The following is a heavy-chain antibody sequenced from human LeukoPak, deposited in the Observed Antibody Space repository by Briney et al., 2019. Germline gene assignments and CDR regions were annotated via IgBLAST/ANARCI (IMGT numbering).Heavy chain of an antibody. Sequence: ASVTVSCTFSGYTLTDLSMHWVRQAPGKGLGWMGGFDPEDGETIYAQKFQGRVTMTEDTSTDTAYMELSSLRSEDTAVYYCATGPYYYYCIYVWGQGTTVTGSS. J-gene: IGHJ6*02. CDR2: FDPEDGET. CDR1: GYTLTDLS. CDR3: ATGPYYYYCIYV. V-gene: IGHV1-24*01.